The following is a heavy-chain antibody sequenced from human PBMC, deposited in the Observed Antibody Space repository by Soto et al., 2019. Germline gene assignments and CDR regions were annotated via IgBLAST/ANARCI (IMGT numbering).Heavy chain of an antibody. Sequence: QVQLQESGPGLVRPSETLSLTCTVSGDSISASYWTWIRQPPGKGLEWIGYIYYSGSTNYNPSLKSRVNISVDTSKNQLSLKLSSVTAADTAVYYCARLAALAEGGWFDPWGQGTLVTVSS. CDR3: ARLAALAEGGWFDP. V-gene: IGHV4-59*01. CDR2: IYYSGST. CDR1: GDSISASY. J-gene: IGHJ5*02. D-gene: IGHD3-3*02.